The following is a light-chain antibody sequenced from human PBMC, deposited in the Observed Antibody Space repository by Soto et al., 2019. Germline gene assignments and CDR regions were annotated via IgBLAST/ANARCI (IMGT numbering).Light chain of an antibody. CDR2: GNS. CDR3: PSYDSGLSGSV. J-gene: IGLJ3*02. CDR1: SSNIGAGYD. Sequence: QSVLTQPPSVSGAPGQRVTISCTGSSSNIGAGYDVHWYQQLPGTAPKLLVYGNSNRPSGVPDQFSGSKSGPSASLAIAGLRAEDECPSYDSGLSGSVFGGGTKLAVL. V-gene: IGLV1-40*01.